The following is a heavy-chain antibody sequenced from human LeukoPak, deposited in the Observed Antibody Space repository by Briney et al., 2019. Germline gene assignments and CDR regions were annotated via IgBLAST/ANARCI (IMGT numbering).Heavy chain of an antibody. CDR1: GGSISSNKYY. CDR2: IYYSGST. V-gene: IGHV4-39*01. D-gene: IGHD1-26*01. CDR3: ATPYSGGYHGLDI. Sequence: PSETLSLTCTVSGGSISSNKYYWGWIRQPPGKGLEWIGSIYYSGSTYYNPSLKSRVTISVDTSKNQFSLKLSSVTAADTAVFYCATPYSGGYHGLDIWDQGTMVTVSS. J-gene: IGHJ3*02.